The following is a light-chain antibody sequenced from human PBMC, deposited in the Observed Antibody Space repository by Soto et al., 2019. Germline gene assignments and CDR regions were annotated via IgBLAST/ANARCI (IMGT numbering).Light chain of an antibody. CDR2: DTS. CDR3: QQYDRAPPIT. V-gene: IGKV3-20*01. Sequence: IVLTQSPGTLSLSPGERATLSCRASESVSRGYLAWYQQKPGQAPRLLIYDTSSRASGIPHRFSASGSGTDFTLTISRLEREDFAVYYCQQYDRAPPITFGQGTRLEI. J-gene: IGKJ5*01. CDR1: ESVSRGY.